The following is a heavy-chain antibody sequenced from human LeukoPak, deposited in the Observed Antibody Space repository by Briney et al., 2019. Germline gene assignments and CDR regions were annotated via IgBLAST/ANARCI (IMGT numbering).Heavy chain of an antibody. CDR1: GYTFTSNY. V-gene: IGHV1-46*01. D-gene: IGHD3-10*01. CDR3: ARRKQSHRAMVRGVMINWFDP. CDR2: ISPSGGST. Sequence: ASVKVSCKAFGYTFTSNYMHWVRQAPGQGPEWMGVISPSGGSTTYAQKFQGRVTLTRDMSTSTDYLELSSLRSEDTAVYYCARRKQSHRAMVRGVMINWFDPWGQGTLVTVSS. J-gene: IGHJ5*02.